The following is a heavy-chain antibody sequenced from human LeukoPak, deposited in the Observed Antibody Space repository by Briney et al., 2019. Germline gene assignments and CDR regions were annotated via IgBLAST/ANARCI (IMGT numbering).Heavy chain of an antibody. D-gene: IGHD4-23*01. V-gene: IGHV4-39*01. J-gene: IGHJ4*02. CDR2: RYSIGFI. Sequence: PGGSLRLSCVASGFTFSSYALNWVRQTPGKGPEWIGSRYSIGFIYYNPSVKSRVTISVDTSKNQFSLELTSVTAADTAVYYCARLKVGTPHPDYWGQGTLDTVSS. CDR3: ARLKVGTPHPDY. CDR1: GFTFSSYA.